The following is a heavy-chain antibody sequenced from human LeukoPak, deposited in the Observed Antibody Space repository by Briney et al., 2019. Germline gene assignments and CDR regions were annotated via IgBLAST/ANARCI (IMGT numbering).Heavy chain of an antibody. V-gene: IGHV4-59*01. CDR2: IYCSGST. CDR3: ARGSASYYFDY. CDR1: GGSISSYY. J-gene: IGHJ4*02. Sequence: SETLSLTCTVSGGSISSYYWSWIRQPPGKGLEWIGYIYCSGSTNYNPSLKSRVTISVDTSKNQFSLKLSSVTAADTAVYYCARGSASYYFDYWGQGTLVTVSS. D-gene: IGHD6-6*01.